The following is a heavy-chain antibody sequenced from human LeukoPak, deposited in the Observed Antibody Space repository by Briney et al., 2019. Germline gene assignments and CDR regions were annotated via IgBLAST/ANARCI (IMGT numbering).Heavy chain of an antibody. CDR3: ARHSGYGTNWFDP. Sequence: PSETLSLTCTVSGGSISSYYWSWIRQPPGKGLEWIGYIYYSGSTNYNPSLKSRVTISVDTSKNQFSLKLSSVTAADTAVYYCARHSGYGTNWFDPWGQGTLVTASS. J-gene: IGHJ5*02. D-gene: IGHD2-15*01. CDR1: GGSISSYY. V-gene: IGHV4-59*08. CDR2: IYYSGST.